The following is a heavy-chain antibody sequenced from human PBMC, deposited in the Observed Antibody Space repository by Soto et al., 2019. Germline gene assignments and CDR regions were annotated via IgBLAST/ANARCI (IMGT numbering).Heavy chain of an antibody. D-gene: IGHD4-4*01. CDR2: IYHSGST. J-gene: IGHJ4*02. CDR1: VGSDSSGSYY. CDR3: ATVSLQLTTMDY. V-gene: IGHV4-61*01. Sequence: SETLSLTCTVSVGSDSSGSYYWNWIRQPPGKGLEWIGSIYHSGSTDYNPSLKSRVTISVDTSKNQFSLKLGSVTAADTAVYYCATVSLQLTTMDYWGQGALVTVSS.